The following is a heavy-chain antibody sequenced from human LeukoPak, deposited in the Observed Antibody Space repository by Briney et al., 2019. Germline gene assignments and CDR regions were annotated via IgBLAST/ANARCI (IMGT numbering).Heavy chain of an antibody. J-gene: IGHJ5*02. CDR2: IYYSGST. CDR3: ARVGCSSTSCYPNWFDP. V-gene: IGHV4-59*12. D-gene: IGHD2-2*01. CDR1: GGSISSYY. Sequence: SETLSLTCTVSGGSISSYYWSWIRQPPGKGLEWIGSIYYSGSTYYNPSLKSRVTISVDTSKNQFSLKLSSVTAADTAVYYCARVGCSSTSCYPNWFDPWGQGTLVTVSS.